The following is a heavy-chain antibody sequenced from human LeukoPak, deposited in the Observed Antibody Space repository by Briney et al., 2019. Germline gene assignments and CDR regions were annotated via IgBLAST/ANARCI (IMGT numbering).Heavy chain of an antibody. CDR1: GFTFTSYA. CDR3: ANVGAFNI. J-gene: IGHJ3*02. Sequence: GGSLRLSCAASGFTFTSYAMSWVRQAPGKGLEWVSLIYSGGAIYYADSVRGRFTLSRDNSKNTVDLQINSLRVEDTAMYYCANVGAFNIWGQGTMVTVSS. V-gene: IGHV3-66*01. CDR2: IYSGGAI.